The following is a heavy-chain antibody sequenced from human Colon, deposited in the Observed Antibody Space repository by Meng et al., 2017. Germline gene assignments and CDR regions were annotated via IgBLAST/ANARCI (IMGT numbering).Heavy chain of an antibody. Sequence: QVQLQESGPGLVKPSGTLSLTFAVSGASISNNNWWSWFRQSPGKGLEWIGEISHSGSTNYNSSLKSRVTISADKSKNHFSLNVTSVTAADTAVYYCGTTDIDYCPIHYWGQGTLVTVSS. D-gene: IGHD1/OR15-1a*01. CDR1: GASISNNNW. V-gene: IGHV4-4*02. CDR2: ISHSGST. CDR3: GTTDIDYCPIHY. J-gene: IGHJ4*02.